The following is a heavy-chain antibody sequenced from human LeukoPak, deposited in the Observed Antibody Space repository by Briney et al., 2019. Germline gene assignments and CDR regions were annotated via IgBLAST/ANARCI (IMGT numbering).Heavy chain of an antibody. V-gene: IGHV3-23*01. J-gene: IGHJ5*02. CDR3: AKNGITMVRGENWFDP. CDR2: ISGSGGST. D-gene: IGHD3-10*01. Sequence: GRSLRLSCAASGFTFSSYGMHWVRQAPGKGLEWVSAISGSGGSTYYADSVKGRFTISRDNSKNTLYLQMNSLRAEDTAVYYCAKNGITMVRGENWFDPWGQGTLVTVSS. CDR1: GFTFSSYG.